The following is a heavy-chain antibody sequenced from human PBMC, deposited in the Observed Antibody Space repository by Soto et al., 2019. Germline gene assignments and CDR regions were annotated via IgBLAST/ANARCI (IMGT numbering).Heavy chain of an antibody. CDR2: ISSSSSTI. CDR1: GFTFSSYS. J-gene: IGHJ6*02. V-gene: IGHV3-48*02. Sequence: GGSLRLSCAASGFTFSSYSMNWVRQAPGKGLEWVSYISSSSSTIYYADSVKGRFTISRDNAKNSLYLQMNSLRDEDTAVYYCARATPEWELPNGDYYYGMDVWGQGTTVTVSS. D-gene: IGHD1-26*01. CDR3: ARATPEWELPNGDYYYGMDV.